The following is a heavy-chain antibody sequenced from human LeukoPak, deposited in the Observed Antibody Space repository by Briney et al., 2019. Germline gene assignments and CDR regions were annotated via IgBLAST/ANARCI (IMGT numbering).Heavy chain of an antibody. CDR1: GYRFSSYE. J-gene: IGHJ4*02. Sequence: ASVKVSCKDSGYRFSSYEITWVRRATGQGLEWMGWMNPNSGNTGLAQKFQGRLTMTRNTSTGTAYMELSSLRSEDTAVYYCPRTDWHYYLFWGQGTQVTISS. V-gene: IGHV1-8*01. D-gene: IGHD2/OR15-2a*01. CDR3: PRTDWHYYLF. CDR2: MNPNSGNT.